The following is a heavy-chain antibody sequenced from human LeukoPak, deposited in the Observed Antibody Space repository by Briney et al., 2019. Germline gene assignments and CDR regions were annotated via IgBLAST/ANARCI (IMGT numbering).Heavy chain of an antibody. V-gene: IGHV3-74*01. CDR1: GFTFSSYW. CDR3: ARDKNYDTSGYYYTY. J-gene: IGHJ4*02. D-gene: IGHD3-22*01. Sequence: PGGSLRLSCAASGFTFSSYWMHWVRQAPGKGLVWVSRINSDGSSTSYADSVKGRFTISRDNAKNTLYLQMNSLRAEDTAVYYCARDKNYDTSGYYYTYWGQGTLVTVSS. CDR2: INSDGSST.